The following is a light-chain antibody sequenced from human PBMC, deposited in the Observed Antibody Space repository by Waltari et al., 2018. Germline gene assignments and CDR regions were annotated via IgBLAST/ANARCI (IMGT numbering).Light chain of an antibody. CDR1: HSVSRY. J-gene: IGKJ4*01. V-gene: IGKV3-11*01. CDR3: QQRSNWPLT. Sequence: EIVLTQSPATLSLSPGERATLSCRASHSVSRYLAWYQQRPGQAPRLLIYDASNRATGIPVRFSGSGSETDFTLTISSLEPEDFAVYYCQQRSNWPLTFGGGTKVEIK. CDR2: DAS.